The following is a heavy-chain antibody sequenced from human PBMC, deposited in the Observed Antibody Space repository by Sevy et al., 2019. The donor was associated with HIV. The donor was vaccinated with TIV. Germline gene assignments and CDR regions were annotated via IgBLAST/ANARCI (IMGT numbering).Heavy chain of an antibody. J-gene: IGHJ3*02. Sequence: GGSLRLSCAASGFTFSNYEMNWVRQAPGKGLEWISYITGSGNIIHYAHSVKGRFTISRDNAKNSLNLQMNSLRTEDTAIYYCAREFGRDAFDIWGQGTMVTVSS. V-gene: IGHV3-48*03. CDR2: ITGSGNII. CDR1: GFTFSNYE. D-gene: IGHD1-26*01. CDR3: AREFGRDAFDI.